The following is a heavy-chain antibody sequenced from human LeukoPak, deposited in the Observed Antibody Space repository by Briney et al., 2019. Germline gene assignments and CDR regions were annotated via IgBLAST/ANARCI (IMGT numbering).Heavy chain of an antibody. Sequence: GGSLRLSCAASGFTFSSYEMNWVRQAPGKGLEWVSYIGGSGSLIFYADSVKGRFTISRDNSKNTLYLHMNSLRAEDTAVYYCVPRGYSTSSDFDYWGQGTLVTVSS. CDR1: GFTFSSYE. D-gene: IGHD6-6*01. CDR2: IGGSGSLI. V-gene: IGHV3-48*03. CDR3: VPRGYSTSSDFDY. J-gene: IGHJ4*02.